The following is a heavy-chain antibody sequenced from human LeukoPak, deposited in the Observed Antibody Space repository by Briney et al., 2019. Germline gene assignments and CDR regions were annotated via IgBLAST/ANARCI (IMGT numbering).Heavy chain of an antibody. V-gene: IGHV1-2*02. CDR1: GYTFTGYY. Sequence: ASVKVSCKASGYTFTGYYMHWVRQAPGQGLEWMGWINPNSGGTNYAQKFQGRVTMTRDTSISTAYMELSWLRSDDTALYYCATDYAGNSVPDYWGQGTLVTVSS. CDR3: ATDYAGNSVPDY. CDR2: INPNSGGT. D-gene: IGHD4-23*01. J-gene: IGHJ4*02.